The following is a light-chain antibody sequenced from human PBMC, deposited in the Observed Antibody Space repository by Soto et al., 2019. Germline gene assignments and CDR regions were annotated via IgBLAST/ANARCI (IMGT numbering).Light chain of an antibody. CDR2: GAS. Sequence: DIVLTQSPGTLSLSPGEGGTLSCRASQSISSSYLAWYQQKPGQTPRLLIYGASSRATGIPDRFSGSGSGTDFTLTISRLEPEDFAMYYCQQYGSSPLTFGGGTKV. CDR1: QSISSSY. V-gene: IGKV3-20*01. CDR3: QQYGSSPLT. J-gene: IGKJ4*01.